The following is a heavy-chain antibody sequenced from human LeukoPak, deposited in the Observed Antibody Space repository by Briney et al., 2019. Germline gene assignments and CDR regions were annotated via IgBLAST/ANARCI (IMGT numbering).Heavy chain of an antibody. CDR3: ARVSPGIAVAGADYYFDY. CDR2: IYYSGIT. D-gene: IGHD6-19*01. J-gene: IGHJ4*02. V-gene: IGHV4-39*07. Sequence: SETLSLTCTVSGGSISSSSHYWGWIRQPPGKGLDWIGSIYYSGITYYNPSLKSRVTISVDTSKNQFSLKLSSVTAADTAVYYCARVSPGIAVAGADYYFDYWGQGTLVTVSS. CDR1: GGSISSSSHY.